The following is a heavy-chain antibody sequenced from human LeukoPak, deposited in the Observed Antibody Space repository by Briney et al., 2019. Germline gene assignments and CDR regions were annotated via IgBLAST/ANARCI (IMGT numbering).Heavy chain of an antibody. J-gene: IGHJ4*02. CDR1: GLAVGDTY. D-gene: IGHD6-19*01. CDR2: LYAGGNT. Sequence: PGGSLRLSCAASGLAVGDTYMIWVRQAPGKGLEWVSVLYAGGNTYYADSVKGRFTISRDNSKNTLYLQMDSLRAEDTAVYYCARIYANGWSDYWGQGTLVTVSS. V-gene: IGHV3-66*01. CDR3: ARIYANGWSDY.